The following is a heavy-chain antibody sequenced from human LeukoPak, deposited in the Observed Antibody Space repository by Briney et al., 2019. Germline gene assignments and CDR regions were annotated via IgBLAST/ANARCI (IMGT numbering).Heavy chain of an antibody. CDR3: ARVSTSGYRDWLDP. V-gene: IGHV1-2*02. D-gene: IGHD3-9*01. CDR2: IYPKSGGT. CDR1: GYXFTSFG. J-gene: IGHJ5*02. Sequence: GASVKVSCKASGYXFTSFGISWVRQAPGQGLEWMGWIYPKSGGTNSAQKFQGRVTMTRDTSISTAYMELSRLRFDDTAVYYCARVSTSGYRDWLDPWGQGTLVTVSS.